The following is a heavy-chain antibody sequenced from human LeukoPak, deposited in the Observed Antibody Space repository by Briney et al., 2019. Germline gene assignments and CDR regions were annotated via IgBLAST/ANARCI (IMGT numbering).Heavy chain of an antibody. D-gene: IGHD3-10*01. V-gene: IGHV1-24*01. CDR1: GYTLTELS. Sequence: ASVKVSCEVSGYTLTELSMHWVRQAPGKGLEWMGGFDPEDGETIYAQKFQGRVTMTEDTSTDTAYMELSSLRSEDTAVYYCATAGLRFGESPVFDYWGQGTLVTVSS. J-gene: IGHJ4*02. CDR2: FDPEDGET. CDR3: ATAGLRFGESPVFDY.